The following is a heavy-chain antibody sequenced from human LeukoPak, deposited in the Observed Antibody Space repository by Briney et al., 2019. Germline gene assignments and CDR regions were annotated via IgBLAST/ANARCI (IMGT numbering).Heavy chain of an antibody. J-gene: IGHJ4*02. Sequence: SVKVSCKASGGTFSSYAISWVRQAPGQGLEWMGRIIPILGIANYAQKFQGRVTITADKSTSTAYMELSSLRSEDTAVYYCARTTYYYDSSPDYWSQGTLVTVSS. V-gene: IGHV1-69*04. CDR2: IIPILGIA. CDR3: ARTTYYYDSSPDY. D-gene: IGHD3-22*01. CDR1: GGTFSSYA.